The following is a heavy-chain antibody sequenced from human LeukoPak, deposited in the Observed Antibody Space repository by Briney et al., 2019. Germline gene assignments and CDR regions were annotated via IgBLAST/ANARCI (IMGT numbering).Heavy chain of an antibody. V-gene: IGHV3-23*01. CDR3: ARNGGGFDV. J-gene: IGHJ6*04. D-gene: IGHD3-16*01. CDR1: RFILSSYA. Sequence: GGSLRLSCAASRFILSSYAMIWVRQAQGKGLEWVSVIRSGGGSTYYADSVKGRFTISSDNSKNTLYLQMNSLRAEDTAVFYCARNGGGFDVWGKGTTVTVSS. CDR2: IRSGGGST.